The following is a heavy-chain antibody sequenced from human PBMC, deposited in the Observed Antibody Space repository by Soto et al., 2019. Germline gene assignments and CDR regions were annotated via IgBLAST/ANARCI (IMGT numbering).Heavy chain of an antibody. CDR1: GGTFSSYA. J-gene: IGHJ6*02. D-gene: IGHD4-4*01. V-gene: IGHV1-69*01. Sequence: QVQLVQSGAEVKKPGSSVKVSCKASGGTFSSYAISWVRQAPGQGLEWMGGIIPIFGTANYAQKFQGRVTSTADESTSTAYMELSSLRSEDTAVYYCARGRATTVTSRRYYYYGMDVWGQGTTVTVSS. CDR2: IIPIFGTA. CDR3: ARGRATTVTSRRYYYYGMDV.